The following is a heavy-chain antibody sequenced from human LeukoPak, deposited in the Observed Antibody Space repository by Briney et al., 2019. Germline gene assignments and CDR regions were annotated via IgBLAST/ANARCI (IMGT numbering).Heavy chain of an antibody. CDR1: GFTFSSYG. Sequence: GGSLRLSCAASGFTFSSYGMHWVRQAPGKGLEWVAVISYDGSNKYYADSVKGRFTISRDNSKNTLYLQMNSLRAEDMAVYYCAKDLTRDGYNSDYFDYWGQGTLVTVSS. D-gene: IGHD5-24*01. V-gene: IGHV3-30*18. CDR3: AKDLTRDGYNSDYFDY. J-gene: IGHJ4*02. CDR2: ISYDGSNK.